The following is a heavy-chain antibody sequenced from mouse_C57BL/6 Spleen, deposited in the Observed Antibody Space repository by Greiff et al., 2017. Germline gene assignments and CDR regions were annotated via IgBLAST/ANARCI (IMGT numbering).Heavy chain of an antibody. D-gene: IGHD2-3*01. Sequence: QVQLKQSGAELAKPGASVKLSCKASGYTFTSYWMHWVKQRPGQGLEWIGYINPSSGYSKSNQKFKGKSTLTADKSSSTSYMQLRSLTYEDSAVYYCARSDGYYRYYCDYWGQGTTLTVSS. V-gene: IGHV1-7*01. CDR3: ARSDGYYRYYCDY. J-gene: IGHJ2*01. CDR1: GYTFTSYW. CDR2: INPSSGYS.